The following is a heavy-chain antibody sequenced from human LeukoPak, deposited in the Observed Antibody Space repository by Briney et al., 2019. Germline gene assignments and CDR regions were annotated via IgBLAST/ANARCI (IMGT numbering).Heavy chain of an antibody. CDR3: ARTKGPDAPVDY. V-gene: IGHV3-7*05. CDR2: IKQDGSEK. CDR1: GFTVSSNY. J-gene: IGHJ4*02. Sequence: GGSLRLSCAASGFTVSSNYMSWVRQAPGKGLEWVANIKQDGSEKYYVDSVKGRFTISRDNAKNSLYLQMNSLRVEDTAVYYCARTKGPDAPVDYWGQGTLVTVSS.